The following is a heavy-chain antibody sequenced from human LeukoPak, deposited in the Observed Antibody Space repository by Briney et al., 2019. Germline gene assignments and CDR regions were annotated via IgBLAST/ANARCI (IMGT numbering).Heavy chain of an antibody. J-gene: IGHJ6*03. Sequence: WASVKVSCKASGYTFTSYDINWVRQATGQGLEWMGWMNPNSGNTGYAQKFQGRVTMTRNTSISTAYMELSSLRSEDTAVYYCARGPTPYYDFWSGCYGGYYYYYMDVWGKGTTVTVSS. CDR3: ARGPTPYYDFWSGCYGGYYYYYMDV. CDR1: GYTFTSYD. V-gene: IGHV1-8*01. CDR2: MNPNSGNT. D-gene: IGHD3-3*01.